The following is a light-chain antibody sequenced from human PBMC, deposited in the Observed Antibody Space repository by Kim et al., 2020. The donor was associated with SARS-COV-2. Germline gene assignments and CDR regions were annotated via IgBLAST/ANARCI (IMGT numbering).Light chain of an antibody. CDR3: QQRTSWPLT. Sequence: SPEERATLSCRASQSVPNVHLIWYQQKSGQAPRLLIYAASYRAAGIPARFSGTESGTDFTLSISSLEPEDSAVYYCQQRTSWPLTFGGGTKVDIK. V-gene: IGKV3-11*01. J-gene: IGKJ4*01. CDR2: AAS. CDR1: QSVPNVH.